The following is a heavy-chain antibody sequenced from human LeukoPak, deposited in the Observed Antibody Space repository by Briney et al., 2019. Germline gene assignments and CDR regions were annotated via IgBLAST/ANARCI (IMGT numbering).Heavy chain of an antibody. CDR3: ARSFAYITIFGVVQDI. J-gene: IGHJ3*02. D-gene: IGHD3-3*01. CDR2: IIPIFGTA. CDR1: GGTFSSYA. V-gene: IGHV1-69*13. Sequence: GASVKVSCKASGGTFSSYAISWVRQAPGQGLEWMGGIIPIFGTANYAQKFQGRVTITADESTSTAYMELSSLRSEDTAVYYCARSFAYITIFGVVQDIWGQGTMVTVSS.